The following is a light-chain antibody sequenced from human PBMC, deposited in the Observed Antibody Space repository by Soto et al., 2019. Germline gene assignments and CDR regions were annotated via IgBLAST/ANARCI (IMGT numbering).Light chain of an antibody. V-gene: IGKV3-11*01. CDR2: TAS. CDR3: QERRRWPRAT. J-gene: IGKJ4*01. CDR1: QNVGHN. Sequence: EMVLTQSPATLSLSPGESATLSCRASQNVGHNFAWYQQKSGQPPRLLIHTASSRATGIPARYSGYGSRTEFTLTISSLEPEDIAVYYSQERRRWPRATFGGRTKVEIK.